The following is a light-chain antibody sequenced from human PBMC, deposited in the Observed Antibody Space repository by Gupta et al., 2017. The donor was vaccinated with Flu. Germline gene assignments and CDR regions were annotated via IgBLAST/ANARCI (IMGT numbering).Light chain of an antibody. CDR3: QSADNGATDQVI. CDR1: ALPIQY. Sequence: SSALTQPPSVSVSPGQTARITCSGDALPIQYTSWYQLKPGQAPVLVIYKDNERPSGNPERISGSTSGTTGTLTISGAQAEDEADYYCQSADNGATDQVIFGGGTTLTVL. CDR2: KDN. V-gene: IGLV3-25*03. J-gene: IGLJ2*01.